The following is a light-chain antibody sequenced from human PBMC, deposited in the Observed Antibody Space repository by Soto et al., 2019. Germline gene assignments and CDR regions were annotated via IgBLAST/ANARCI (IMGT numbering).Light chain of an antibody. J-gene: IGKJ4*01. V-gene: IGKV3-20*01. Sequence: EIVLTQSPGILSLSPGERATLSCRASQNFRSNYLAWYQQKPGQPPRLLIHDASSRATGIPDRFSGSGSGTDFTLNISRLEPEDFEVYYCQQYNSWPLTFGGGTKVDIK. CDR3: QQYNSWPLT. CDR2: DAS. CDR1: QNFRSNY.